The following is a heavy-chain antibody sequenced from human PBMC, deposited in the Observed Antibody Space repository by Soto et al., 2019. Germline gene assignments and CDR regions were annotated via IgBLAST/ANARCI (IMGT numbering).Heavy chain of an antibody. J-gene: IGHJ4*02. V-gene: IGHV3-7*02. CDR2: IRQDGGQM. CDR3: ARFPSYRRAFDY. CDR1: RITFIGYW. D-gene: IGHD3-16*02. Sequence: PGGSLRLSCVASRITFIGYWMSWVRQAPGRGLEWVATIRQDGGQMYYVDSVKGRFTISRDNAKNSLYLQMNSLRAEDTAVYYCARFPSYRRAFDYWGQGTLVTVSS.